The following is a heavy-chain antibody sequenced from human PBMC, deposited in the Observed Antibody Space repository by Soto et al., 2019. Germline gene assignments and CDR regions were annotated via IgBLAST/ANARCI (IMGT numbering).Heavy chain of an antibody. CDR3: ARLLDHRDTIFGVVKGNGMDV. D-gene: IGHD3-3*01. CDR1: GGSISSYY. J-gene: IGHJ6*02. CDR2: IYYSGST. Sequence: PSETLSLTCTVSGGSISSYYWSWIRQPPGKGLEWIGYIYYSGSTNYNPSLKSRVTISVDTSKNQFSLKLSSVTAADTAVYYCARLLDHRDTIFGVVKGNGMDVWGQGSTVTVS. V-gene: IGHV4-59*01.